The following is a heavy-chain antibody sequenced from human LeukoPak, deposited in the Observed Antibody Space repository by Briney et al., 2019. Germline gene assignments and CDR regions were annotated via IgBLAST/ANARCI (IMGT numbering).Heavy chain of an antibody. CDR1: GYTFTGYY. V-gene: IGHV1-2*02. D-gene: IGHD1-26*01. J-gene: IGHJ3*02. Sequence: ASVKVSCKASGYTFTGYYMHWVRNAHGPGHEWMGWINPNSGGTNYAQKFQGRVTMTRDTSISTAYMELSRLRSDDTAVYYCARVPHSGSYYEGAFDIWGQGTMVTVSS. CDR2: INPNSGGT. CDR3: ARVPHSGSYYEGAFDI.